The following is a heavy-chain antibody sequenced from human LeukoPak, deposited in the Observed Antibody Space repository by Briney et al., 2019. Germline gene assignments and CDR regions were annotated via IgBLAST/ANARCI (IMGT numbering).Heavy chain of an antibody. D-gene: IGHD6-19*01. CDR3: ARAGVAVAGDNWFDP. V-gene: IGHV1-46*01. J-gene: IGHJ5*02. Sequence: ASVKVSCKASGYTFSYYIHWVRQAPGQGLEWMGTMNPTTSGTSYAQNLQGRATMTTDTSTSTAYMELRSLRSDDTAVYYCARAGVAVAGDNWFDPWGQGTLVTVSS. CDR1: GYTFSYY. CDR2: MNPTTSGT.